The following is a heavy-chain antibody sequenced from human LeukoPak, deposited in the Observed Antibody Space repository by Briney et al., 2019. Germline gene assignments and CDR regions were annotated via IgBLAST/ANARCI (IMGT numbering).Heavy chain of an antibody. V-gene: IGHV4-31*03. CDR1: GGSISSGGYY. Sequence: SQTLSLTCTVSGGSISSGGYYWSWIRQHPGKGLEWIGYIYYSVSTYYNPSLKSRVTISVDTSKNQFSLKLSSVTAADTAVYYCARGAYGGGDLFDYWGQGTLVTVSS. CDR2: IYYSVST. D-gene: IGHD4-23*01. J-gene: IGHJ4*02. CDR3: ARGAYGGGDLFDY.